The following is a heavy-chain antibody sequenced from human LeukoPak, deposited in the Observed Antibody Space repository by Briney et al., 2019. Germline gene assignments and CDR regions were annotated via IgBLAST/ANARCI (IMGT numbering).Heavy chain of an antibody. V-gene: IGHV4-61*01. D-gene: IGHD1-26*01. CDR1: GGSISSSSYY. CDR2: IYYSGST. CDR3: ARELGATFDY. Sequence: SETLSLTCTVSGGSISSSSYYWSWIRQPPGKGLEWIGYIYYSGSTNYNPSLKSRVTISVDTSKNQFSLKLSSVTAADTAVYYCARELGATFDYWGQGTLVTVSS. J-gene: IGHJ4*02.